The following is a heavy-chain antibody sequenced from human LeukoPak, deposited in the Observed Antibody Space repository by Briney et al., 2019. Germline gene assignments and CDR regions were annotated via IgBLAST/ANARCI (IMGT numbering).Heavy chain of an antibody. V-gene: IGHV3-30*02. CDR1: GLKFSSYG. CDR2: IQFDGSNK. CDR3: APRLWGIAAAGTGESDY. D-gene: IGHD6-13*01. J-gene: IGHJ4*02. Sequence: PGGSLRLSCAASGLKFSSYGMHWVRQAPGKGLQWVAFIQFDGSNKYYADSVKGRFTISRDDSKNTLFLQVNSLRAEDTAVYYCAPRLWGIAAAGTGESDYWGQGTLVTVSS.